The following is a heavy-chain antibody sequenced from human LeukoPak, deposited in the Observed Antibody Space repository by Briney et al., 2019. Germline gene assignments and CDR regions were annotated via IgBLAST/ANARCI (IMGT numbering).Heavy chain of an antibody. Sequence: ASVKVSCKVSGYTLTELSMHWVRQAPGKGLEWMGGFDPEDGETIYAQKFQGRVTITADESTSTAYMELSSLRSEDTAVYYCARLGLDDIMFDPWGQGTLVTVSS. CDR2: FDPEDGET. CDR1: GYTLTELS. J-gene: IGHJ5*02. D-gene: IGHD3-9*01. V-gene: IGHV1-24*01. CDR3: ARLGLDDIMFDP.